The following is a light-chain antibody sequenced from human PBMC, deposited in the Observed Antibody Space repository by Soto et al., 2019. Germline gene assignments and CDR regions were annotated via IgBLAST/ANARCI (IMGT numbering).Light chain of an antibody. Sequence: QSVLTKPASVTGSPGQSITISCTGTSSNVGSYNLVSWYQQHPGKAPKLMIYEGSKRPSGVSNRFSGSKSGNTASLTISGLQAEDEADYYCCSYAGSSTVYVFGNGTKLTVL. J-gene: IGLJ1*01. V-gene: IGLV2-23*03. CDR1: SSNVGSYNL. CDR2: EGS. CDR3: CSYAGSSTVYV.